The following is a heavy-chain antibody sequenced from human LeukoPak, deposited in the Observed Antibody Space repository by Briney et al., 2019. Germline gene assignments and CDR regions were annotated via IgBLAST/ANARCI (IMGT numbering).Heavy chain of an antibody. CDR2: INEGGSRE. CDR3: AREVFPGGLLNPAFDH. D-gene: IGHD2-8*02. CDR1: GFTFSMYW. Sequence: GGSLRLSCEVSGFTFSMYWMTWVRQAPGKGLEWVANINEGGSREWYVDSLKGRFTISRDNSKNSLYLQMNGLRVEDTAVYYCAREVFPGGLLNPAFDHWGQGALVTVSS. V-gene: IGHV3-7*01. J-gene: IGHJ4*02.